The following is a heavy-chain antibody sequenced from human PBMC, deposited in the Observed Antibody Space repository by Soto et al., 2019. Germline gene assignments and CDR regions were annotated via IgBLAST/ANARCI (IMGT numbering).Heavy chain of an antibody. V-gene: IGHV4-30-4*01. CDR3: ARERQVGPYYHYAMDV. J-gene: IGHJ6*02. CDR2: IYYSGNT. CDR1: GGSTSSDNY. Sequence: SETLSLTCTVSGGSTSSDNYWSWIRQPPGKGLEWIGHIYYSGNTDYNPSLKSRLAISIDTSKNQFSLKLSSVTAADTALYFCARERQVGPYYHYAMDVWGQRNTVVV.